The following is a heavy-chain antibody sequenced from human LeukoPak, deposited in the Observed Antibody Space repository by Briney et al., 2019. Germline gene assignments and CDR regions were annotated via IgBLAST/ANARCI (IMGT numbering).Heavy chain of an antibody. V-gene: IGHV4-34*01. CDR3: ARSGDFDC. J-gene: IGHJ4*02. CDR1: GASFSGYY. CDR2: INHSGVT. D-gene: IGHD3-10*01. Sequence: SETLSLTCAVYGASFSGYYWSWIRQPPGKGLEWIGEINHSGVTNCSPSLKSRVTISVGTSKNQFSLILSSVTAADTAVYYCARSGDFDCWGQGTLVTVSS.